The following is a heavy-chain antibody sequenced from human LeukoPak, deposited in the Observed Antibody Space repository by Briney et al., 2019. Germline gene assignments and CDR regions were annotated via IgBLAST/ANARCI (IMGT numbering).Heavy chain of an antibody. D-gene: IGHD3-16*02. CDR3: ARRESSYQNYYYYYHMDV. V-gene: IGHV3-7*03. CDR2: IKHDGSEK. Sequence: GGSLRLSCVASEFTLSNYWMSWVRQAPGKGPEWVANIKHDGSEKYYVDSVKGRFTISRDNAKNSLYLQMNSLRAEDTALYYCARRESSYQNYYYYYHMDVWGKGTTVTVSS. CDR1: EFTLSNYW. J-gene: IGHJ6*03.